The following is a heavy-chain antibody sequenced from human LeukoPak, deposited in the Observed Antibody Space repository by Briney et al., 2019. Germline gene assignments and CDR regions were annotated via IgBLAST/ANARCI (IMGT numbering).Heavy chain of an antibody. CDR1: GYSFTSYW. CDR2: IYPGDSDT. J-gene: IGHJ4*02. CDR3: ARPHYYDSSGYWAFDY. V-gene: IGHV5-51*01. D-gene: IGHD3-22*01. Sequence: GESLKISCKASGYSFTSYWIGWVRQMPGKGLEWVGIIYPGDSDTRYSPSFQGQVTISADKSTTTAYLHWSSLKASDTAMYYCARPHYYDSSGYWAFDYWGQGTLVTVSS.